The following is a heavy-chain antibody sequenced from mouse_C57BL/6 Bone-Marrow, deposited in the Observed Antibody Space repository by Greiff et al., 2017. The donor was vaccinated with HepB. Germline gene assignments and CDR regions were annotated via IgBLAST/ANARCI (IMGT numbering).Heavy chain of an antibody. V-gene: IGHV1-80*01. CDR3: ARSRYYGSSPAWFAY. CDR1: GYAFSSYW. D-gene: IGHD1-1*01. CDR2: IYPGDGDT. Sequence: LQESGAELVKPGASVKISCKASGYAFSSYWMNWVKQRPGKGLEWIGQIYPGDGDTNYNGKFKGKATLTADKSSSTAYMQLSSLTSEDSAVYFWARSRYYGSSPAWFAYWGQGTLVTVSA. J-gene: IGHJ3*01.